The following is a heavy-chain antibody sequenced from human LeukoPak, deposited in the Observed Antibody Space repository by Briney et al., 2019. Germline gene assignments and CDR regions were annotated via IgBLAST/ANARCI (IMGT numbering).Heavy chain of an antibody. V-gene: IGHV3-30-3*01. CDR2: ISYDGSNK. D-gene: IGHD3-10*01. Sequence: GGSLRLSCAASGFTFSSYAMHWVRQAPGKGLEWVAVISYDGSNKYYADSVKGRFTISRDNSKNTLYLQMNSLRAEDTAVYYYARPVTGNQHWGQGTLVTVSS. J-gene: IGHJ1*01. CDR3: ARPVTGNQH. CDR1: GFTFSSYA.